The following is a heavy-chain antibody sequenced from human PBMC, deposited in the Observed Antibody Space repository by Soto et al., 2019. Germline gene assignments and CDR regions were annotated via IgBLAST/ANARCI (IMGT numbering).Heavy chain of an antibody. Sequence: ASVKVSCKASGCTFTSYDINWVRQATGQGLEWMGWMNPNSGNTGYAQKFQGRVTMTRNTSISTAYMELSSLRSEDTAVYYCARGQYYDFWSGYLNLYYYYGMDVWGQGTTVTVSS. CDR2: MNPNSGNT. CDR3: ARGQYYDFWSGYLNLYYYYGMDV. V-gene: IGHV1-8*01. CDR1: GCTFTSYD. D-gene: IGHD3-3*01. J-gene: IGHJ6*02.